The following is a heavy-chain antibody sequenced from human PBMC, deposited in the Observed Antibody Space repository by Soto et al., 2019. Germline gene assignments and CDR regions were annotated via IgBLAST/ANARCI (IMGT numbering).Heavy chain of an antibody. CDR3: ARDSHDYIWGSYRNGMDV. CDR1: GNTFSKYA. D-gene: IGHD3-16*02. Sequence: QVQLVQSGAEVKKPGSSVKVSCKASGNTFSKYAISWVRQAPGQGLEWMGGLIPILGTAKYAQKFQGRVTITADESTRPAYMELSSVRFADTAVYYCARDSHDYIWGSYRNGMDVWGQGTTVSVSS. CDR2: LIPILGTA. V-gene: IGHV1-69*01. J-gene: IGHJ6*02.